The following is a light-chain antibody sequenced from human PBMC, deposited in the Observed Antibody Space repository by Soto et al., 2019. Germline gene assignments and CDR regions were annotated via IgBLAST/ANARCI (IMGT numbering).Light chain of an antibody. Sequence: EIVLTQSPDTLSFPPGERATLSCRASQSVTSKYLAWYQQKPGQAPRLLIYGASSRATGMPDRFSGSGSGTDYTLTISRLEPEDFAVYYCQQYGSSPPITFGQGNDWRL. J-gene: IGKJ5*01. CDR3: QQYGSSPPIT. V-gene: IGKV3-20*01. CDR1: QSVTSKY. CDR2: GAS.